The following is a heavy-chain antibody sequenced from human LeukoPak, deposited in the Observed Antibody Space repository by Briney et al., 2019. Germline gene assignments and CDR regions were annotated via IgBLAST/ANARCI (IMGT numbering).Heavy chain of an antibody. V-gene: IGHV1-8*01. D-gene: IGHD2-21*01. CDR3: AKSVMWWFGLGHNWFDP. CDR2: MNPNSGNT. CDR1: GYTFTSYD. J-gene: IGHJ5*02. Sequence: ASVKVSCKASGYTFTSYDINWVRQATGQGLEWMGWMNPNSGNTGYAQKFQGRVTMTRNTSISTAYMELSSLRSEDTAVYYCAKSVMWWFGLGHNWFDPWGRGTLVTVSS.